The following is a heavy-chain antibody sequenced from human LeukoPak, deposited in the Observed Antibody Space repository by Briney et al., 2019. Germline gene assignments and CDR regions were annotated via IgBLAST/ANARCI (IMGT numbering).Heavy chain of an antibody. J-gene: IGHJ4*02. Sequence: PGGTLRLSCAASGFDFSTNYMTWVRQAPGKGLEWVANIKQDGSETHYVDSVKRRFTNSRDNAKNSLYLQMNSLRVEDTAMYYCARGGWYSGYWGQGTLVTVSS. V-gene: IGHV3-7*01. D-gene: IGHD6-19*01. CDR2: IKQDGSET. CDR1: GFDFSTNY. CDR3: ARGGWYSGY.